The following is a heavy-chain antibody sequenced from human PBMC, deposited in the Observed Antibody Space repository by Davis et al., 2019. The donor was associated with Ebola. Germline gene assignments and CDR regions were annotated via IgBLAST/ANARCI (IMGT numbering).Heavy chain of an antibody. CDR1: GFTFSSFS. V-gene: IGHV3-30*18. D-gene: IGHD2/OR15-2a*01. CDR3: AKDSFAGATFIDY. Sequence: GESLKISCAASGFTFSSFSMNWVRQAPGKGLEWVATISDDGSNKYYVDSVKGRFAISRDNPKNTLYLQMDSLRAEDTAVYHCAKDSFAGATFIDYWGQGTLVTVSS. CDR2: ISDDGSNK. J-gene: IGHJ4*02.